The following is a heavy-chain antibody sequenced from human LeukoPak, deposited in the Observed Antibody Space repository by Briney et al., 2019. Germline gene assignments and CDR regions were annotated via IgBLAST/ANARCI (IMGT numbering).Heavy chain of an antibody. Sequence: SETLSPTCTVSGGSISSYYWSWIRQPAGKGLEWIGRIYTSGSTNYNPSLKSRVTMSVDTSKNQFSLKLSSVTAADTAVYYCARVDYGEPTYWYFDLWGRGTLVTVSS. CDR2: IYTSGST. CDR3: ARVDYGEPTYWYFDL. D-gene: IGHD4-17*01. V-gene: IGHV4-4*07. CDR1: GGSISSYY. J-gene: IGHJ2*01.